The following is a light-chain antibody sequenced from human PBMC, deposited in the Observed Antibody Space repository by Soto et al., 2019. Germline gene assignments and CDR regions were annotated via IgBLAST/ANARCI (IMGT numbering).Light chain of an antibody. CDR3: QKYNSAPLT. J-gene: IGKJ4*01. CDR2: AAS. V-gene: IGKV1-27*01. Sequence: DIEMTQSPSSLSASVGDRVTITCRASLGIIDYLAWYQQKPGKVTKLLIYAASTLQTGVPSRFSGSGSMTDLTRTISNLQPEDVATYYCQKYNSAPLTFGGGTKVEIK. CDR1: LGIIDY.